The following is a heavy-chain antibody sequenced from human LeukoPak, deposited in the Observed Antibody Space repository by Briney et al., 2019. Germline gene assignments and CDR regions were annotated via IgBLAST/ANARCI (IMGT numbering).Heavy chain of an antibody. V-gene: IGHV3-30*03. Sequence: PGGSLRLSCAASGFTFSSYGMHWVRQAPGKGLGWVAVISYDGSNKYYADSVKGRFTISRDNSKNTLYLQMNSLRAEDTAVYYCATGGCSGGSCYSDFDYWGQGTLVTVSS. CDR3: ATGGCSGGSCYSDFDY. J-gene: IGHJ4*02. CDR2: ISYDGSNK. CDR1: GFTFSSYG. D-gene: IGHD2-15*01.